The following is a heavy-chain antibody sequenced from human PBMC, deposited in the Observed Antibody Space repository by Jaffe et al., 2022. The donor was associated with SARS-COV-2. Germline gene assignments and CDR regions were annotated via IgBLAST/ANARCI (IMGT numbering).Heavy chain of an antibody. CDR1: GFTFSSYS. CDR3: ARGVLSGSYSNLFDY. V-gene: IGHV3-21*01. D-gene: IGHD1-26*01. J-gene: IGHJ4*02. CDR2: ISSSSSYI. Sequence: EVQLVESGGGLVKPGGSLRLSCAASGFTFSSYSMNWVRQAPGKGLEWVSSISSSSSYIYYADSVKGRFTISRDNAKNSLYLQMNSLRAEDTAVYYCARGVLSGSYSNLFDYWGQGTLVTVSS.